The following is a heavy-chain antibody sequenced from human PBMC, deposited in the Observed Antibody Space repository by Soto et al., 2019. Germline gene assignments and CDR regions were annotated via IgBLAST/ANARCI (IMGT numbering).Heavy chain of an antibody. CDR1: GFSFSSYT. Sequence: GGSLRLSCAASGFSFSSYTMSWVRQAPGKGLERVSGITGNSGNTYYADSVRGRFTISRDNSKNTVDLQMNSLRAEDTALYYCVKGGTGQRFDPWGQGTLVTVSS. CDR2: ITGNSGNT. J-gene: IGHJ5*02. V-gene: IGHV3-23*01. CDR3: VKGGTGQRFDP. D-gene: IGHD3-16*01.